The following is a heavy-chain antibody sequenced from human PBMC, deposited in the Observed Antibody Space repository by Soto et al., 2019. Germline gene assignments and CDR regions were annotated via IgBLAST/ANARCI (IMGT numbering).Heavy chain of an antibody. J-gene: IGHJ4*02. Sequence: QVQLQESGPGLVKPSGTLSLTCAVSGDSISSGHWWNWVRLPPGKGLEWIGEMYHSGSTNCNPSRKSRVTVSVDQSKNQFSLELRSVTDADTAVYYCATSTWYKIDYWGQGTLVTVSS. D-gene: IGHD1-1*01. CDR1: GDSISSGHW. CDR3: ATSTWYKIDY. V-gene: IGHV4-4*02. CDR2: MYHSGST.